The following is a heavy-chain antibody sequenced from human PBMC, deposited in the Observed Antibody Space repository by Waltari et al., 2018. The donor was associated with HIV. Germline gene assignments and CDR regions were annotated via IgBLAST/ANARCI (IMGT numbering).Heavy chain of an antibody. CDR2: IIPILGIA. CDR1: GGTFSSYA. V-gene: IGHV1-69*04. CDR3: ARCINEVSPLRFLGNYYYYYGMDV. J-gene: IGHJ6*02. D-gene: IGHD3-3*01. Sequence: QVQLVQSGAEVKKPGSSVKVSCKASGGTFSSYAISWVRQAPGQGLEWMGRIIPILGIANYAQKFQGRVTITADKSTSTAYMELSSLRSEDTAVYYCARCINEVSPLRFLGNYYYYYGMDVWGQGTTVTVSS.